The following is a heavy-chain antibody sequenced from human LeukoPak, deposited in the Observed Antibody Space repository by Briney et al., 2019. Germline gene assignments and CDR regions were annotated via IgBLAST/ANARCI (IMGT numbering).Heavy chain of an antibody. CDR3: ARISGPYYYDSSGYPDY. J-gene: IGHJ4*02. Sequence: VASVKVSCKASGYTFTGYYMHWVRQAPGQGLEWMGWINSNSGGTNYAQKFQGRVTMTRATSISTSYMELSRLRSDDTAVYYCARISGPYYYDSSGYPDYWGQGTLVTVSS. CDR2: INSNSGGT. V-gene: IGHV1-2*02. CDR1: GYTFTGYY. D-gene: IGHD3-22*01.